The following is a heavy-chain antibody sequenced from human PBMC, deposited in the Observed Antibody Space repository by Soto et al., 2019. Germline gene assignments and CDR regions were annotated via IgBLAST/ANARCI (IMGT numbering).Heavy chain of an antibody. V-gene: IGHV4-4*07. J-gene: IGHJ4*02. Sequence: QVKLQESGPGLVKPSETLSLTFTVSGGSISSHYWSWIRRPAGKGLEWIGRIHSTGRTNYNPSLKSRVTMSVDTSKNQFSLKLSSVTAADTAVYYCARETVWGSYRFDYWGQGTLVTVSS. D-gene: IGHD3-16*02. CDR2: IHSTGRT. CDR3: ARETVWGSYRFDY. CDR1: GGSISSHY.